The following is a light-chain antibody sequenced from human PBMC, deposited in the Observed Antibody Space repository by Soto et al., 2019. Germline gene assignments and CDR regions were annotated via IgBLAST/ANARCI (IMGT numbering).Light chain of an antibody. CDR2: DVT. CDR1: SSDVGGYNY. V-gene: IGLV2-11*01. J-gene: IGLJ1*01. Sequence: QSALTQPRSVSGSPGQSVAISCTGTSSDVGGYNYVSWYQQHPGKAPKLMIYDVTKRPSGVPDRFSASKSGNTASLTISGLQADDEADYYCISYIISSTSYVFGSGTKVTVL. CDR3: ISYIISSTSYV.